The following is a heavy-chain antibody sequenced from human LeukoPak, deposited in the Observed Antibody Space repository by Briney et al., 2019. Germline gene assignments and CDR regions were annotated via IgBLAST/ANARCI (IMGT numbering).Heavy chain of an antibody. Sequence: SQTLSLTCAVYGGSFSGYYWSWIRQPPGKGLEWIGEINHSGSTNYNPSLKSRVAISVDTSKNQFSLKLSSVTAADTAVYYCARPRYYYGSGSYNWFDPWGQGTLVTVSS. CDR3: ARPRYYYGSGSYNWFDP. CDR1: GGSFSGYY. V-gene: IGHV4-34*01. D-gene: IGHD3-10*01. CDR2: INHSGST. J-gene: IGHJ5*02.